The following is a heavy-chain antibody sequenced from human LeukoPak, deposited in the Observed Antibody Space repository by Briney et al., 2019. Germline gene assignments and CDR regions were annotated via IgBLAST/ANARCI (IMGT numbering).Heavy chain of an antibody. CDR1: GFTFGSYS. CDR2: VSSGSTYI. Sequence: GGSLRLSCAASGFTFGSYSMTWVRQAPGKGLEWVSSVSSGSTYIYYADSVRGRFTISRDNAKSSLYLLMNSLRVDDTAVYYCASGRPTGSSRVFVVQWGQGTLVTVSS. J-gene: IGHJ4*02. CDR3: ASGRPTGSSRVFVVQ. D-gene: IGHD2-21*01. V-gene: IGHV3-21*06.